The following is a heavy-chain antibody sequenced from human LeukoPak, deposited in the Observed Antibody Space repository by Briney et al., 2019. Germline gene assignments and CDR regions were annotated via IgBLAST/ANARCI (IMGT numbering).Heavy chain of an antibody. CDR3: ARSPSCSTGSCYSGDAFDI. V-gene: IGHV5-51*01. D-gene: IGHD2-2*01. Sequence: GESLKISRKGSGYSFNTHWIGWVRPIPGKGLEWLGIIYTGDSDTRYSTSFQGHVTISADKSISTAYLKWRSLKASDTATYYCARSPSCSTGSCYSGDAFDIWGQGTMVTVSS. CDR1: GYSFNTHW. J-gene: IGHJ3*02. CDR2: IYTGDSDT.